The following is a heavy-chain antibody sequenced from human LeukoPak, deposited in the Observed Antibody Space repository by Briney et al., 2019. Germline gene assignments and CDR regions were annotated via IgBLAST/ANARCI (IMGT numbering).Heavy chain of an antibody. CDR3: ARERIVATISEGYFDY. J-gene: IGHJ4*02. CDR1: GFTFSSYW. Sequence: GSLRLSCAASGFTFSSYWMSWVRQAPGKGLEWVANIKQDGSEKYYVDSVKGRFTISRDNAKNSLYLQMNSLRAEDTAVYYCARERIVATISEGYFDYWGQGTLVTVSS. V-gene: IGHV3-7*01. D-gene: IGHD5-12*01. CDR2: IKQDGSEK.